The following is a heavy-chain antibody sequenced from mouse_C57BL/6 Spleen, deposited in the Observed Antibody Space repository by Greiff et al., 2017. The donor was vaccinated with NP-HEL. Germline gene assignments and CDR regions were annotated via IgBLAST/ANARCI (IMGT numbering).Heavy chain of an antibody. CDR2: IDPETGGT. CDR1: GYTFTDYE. CDR3: TREGAYGSLFDY. J-gene: IGHJ2*01. Sequence: VQLQQSGAELVRPGASVTLSCKASGYTFTDYEMHWVKQTPVHGLEWIGAIDPETGGTAYNQKFKGKAILTADKSSSTAYMELRSLTSEDSAVYYCTREGAYGSLFDYWGQGTTLTVSS. V-gene: IGHV1-15*01. D-gene: IGHD1-1*01.